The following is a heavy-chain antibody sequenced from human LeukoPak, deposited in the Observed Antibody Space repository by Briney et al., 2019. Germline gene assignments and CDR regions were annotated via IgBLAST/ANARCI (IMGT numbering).Heavy chain of an antibody. Sequence: PSETLSLTCTVSGDSISSDYWSWIRQPPGKGLEWIGYIYYSGSTNYNPSLKSRVTISVDTSKNQFSLKVSSVTAADTAVYSCARGPRTIDDILTADAFDIWGQGTMVTVSS. V-gene: IGHV4-59*01. CDR1: GDSISSDY. J-gene: IGHJ3*02. CDR3: ARGPRTIDDILTADAFDI. D-gene: IGHD3-9*01. CDR2: IYYSGST.